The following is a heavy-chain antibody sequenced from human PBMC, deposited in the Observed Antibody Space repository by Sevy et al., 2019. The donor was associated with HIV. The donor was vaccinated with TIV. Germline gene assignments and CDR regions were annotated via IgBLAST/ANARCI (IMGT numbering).Heavy chain of an antibody. V-gene: IGHV3-7*01. CDR1: GFSFSTYW. D-gene: IGHD3-16*01. Sequence: GGSLRLSCAASGFSFSTYWMTWVRQAPGKRLEWVATMNQDGTERDYVDSVKGRFTISRDNTKTSLFLQMNSLSAEDTGVYYCVREGLGGFSYSLDCWGQGTLVTVSS. CDR3: VREGLGGFSYSLDC. J-gene: IGHJ4*02. CDR2: MNQDGTER.